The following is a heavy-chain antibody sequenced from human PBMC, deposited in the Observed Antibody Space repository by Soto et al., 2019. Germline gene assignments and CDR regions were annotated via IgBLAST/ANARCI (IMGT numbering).Heavy chain of an antibody. Sequence: SETLSLTCTVSGGSISSYYLSWIRQPPGKGLEWIGYIYYSGSTNYNPSLKSRVTISVDTSKNQFSLKLSSVTAADTAVYYCARAAREWYFDYWGQGTLVTVSS. CDR1: GGSISSYY. J-gene: IGHJ4*02. D-gene: IGHD3-3*01. CDR2: IYYSGST. CDR3: ARAAREWYFDY. V-gene: IGHV4-59*01.